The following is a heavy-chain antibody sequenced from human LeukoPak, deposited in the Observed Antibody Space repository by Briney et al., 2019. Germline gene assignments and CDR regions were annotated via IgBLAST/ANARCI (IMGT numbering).Heavy chain of an antibody. J-gene: IGHJ4*02. CDR2: INPSGGST. V-gene: IGHV1-46*01. CDR3: ARVGQQLEYYYDSSGYYSFDY. Sequence: GASVKVSCKASGYTFTSYYMHWVRQAPGQGLEWMGIINPSGGSTNYAQKFQGRVTMTRDTSISTAYMELSRLRSDDTAVYYCARVGQQLEYYYDSSGYYSFDYWGQGTLVTVSS. CDR1: GYTFTSYY. D-gene: IGHD3-22*01.